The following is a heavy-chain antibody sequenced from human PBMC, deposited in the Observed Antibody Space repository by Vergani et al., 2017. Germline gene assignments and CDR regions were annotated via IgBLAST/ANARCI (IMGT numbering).Heavy chain of an antibody. Sequence: QVQLVQSGAEVKKPGSSVKVSCKASGGTFSSYAISWVRQAPGQGLEWMGGIIPIFGTANYAQKFQGRVTITADESTGTAYMELSSLRSEDTSVYYRAATTTVTPPDVYYYYYMDVWGKGTTVTVSS. CDR2: IIPIFGTA. D-gene: IGHD4-17*01. J-gene: IGHJ6*03. CDR1: GGTFSSYA. V-gene: IGHV1-69*01. CDR3: AATTTVTPPDVYYYYYMDV.